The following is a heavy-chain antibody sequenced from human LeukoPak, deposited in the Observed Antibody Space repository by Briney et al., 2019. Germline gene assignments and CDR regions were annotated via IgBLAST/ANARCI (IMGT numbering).Heavy chain of an antibody. Sequence: ASVKVSCKVSGYTLTELSMHWVRQAPGKGLEWMGGFDPEDGETIYAQKFQGRVTIAADESASTAYMELSSLRSEDTAVYYCARDSSDIRSLIAHWGQGTLVTVSS. J-gene: IGHJ1*01. CDR2: FDPEDGET. D-gene: IGHD2-15*01. CDR1: GYTLTELS. V-gene: IGHV1-24*01. CDR3: ARDSSDIRSLIAH.